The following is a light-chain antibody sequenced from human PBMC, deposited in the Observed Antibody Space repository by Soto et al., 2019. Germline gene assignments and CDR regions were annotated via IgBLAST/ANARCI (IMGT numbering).Light chain of an antibody. V-gene: IGLV2-14*01. CDR1: ISDVGGYNT. CDR2: DVS. Sequence: QSALTQPASVSGSPGQSITISCTGTISDVGGYNTVSWYQQHPGKVPKLMIHDVSDRPSWVSDRFSGSKSGNTASLTISGLQAEDEADYYCSSYTTSISYVFGSGTKLTV. J-gene: IGLJ1*01. CDR3: SSYTTSISYV.